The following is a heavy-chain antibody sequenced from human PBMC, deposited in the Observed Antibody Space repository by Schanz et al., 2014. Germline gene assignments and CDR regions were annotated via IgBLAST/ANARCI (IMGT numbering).Heavy chain of an antibody. CDR1: GFTFSDHY. D-gene: IGHD3-22*01. Sequence: VQLVESGGGLVQPGGSLRLSCAASGFTFSDHYMDWVRQAPGKGLEWLSYIDGKSTTVYYADSVKGRFTISRDNAKSALDQQMNSLRVEGTSVYYWATDFYDRRGYASENCMRDDIDVWGQGTTVTVSS. V-gene: IGHV3-11*01. J-gene: IGHJ6*02. CDR3: ATDFYDRRGYASENCMRDDIDV. CDR2: IDGKSTTV.